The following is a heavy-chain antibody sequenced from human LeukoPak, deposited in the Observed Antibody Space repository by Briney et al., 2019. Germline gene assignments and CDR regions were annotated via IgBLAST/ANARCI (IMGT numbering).Heavy chain of an antibody. Sequence: GGSLRLSCAASGVTFSSSGMNWVRQAPGKRPEWVATVRGSGGDTYYADSVTGRFPISRETSKNSLYMEMNSLRAAATAVYYCATGTMVRGFKVDYWGQGTLVTVSS. CDR1: GVTFSSSG. CDR2: VRGSGGDT. CDR3: ATGTMVRGFKVDY. V-gene: IGHV3-23*01. J-gene: IGHJ4*02. D-gene: IGHD3-10*01.